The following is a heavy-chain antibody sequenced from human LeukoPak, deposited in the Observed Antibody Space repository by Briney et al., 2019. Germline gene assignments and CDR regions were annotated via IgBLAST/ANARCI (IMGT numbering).Heavy chain of an antibody. Sequence: GGSLRLSCAASGFIFNDYAMHWVRQAPGKGLEWVAFIRSDGTNEYYVDSVKGRFTISRDNSRNTLYLQMNSLRLEDTAVYYGAKDPGSDDVERYFAYWGQGTLVIVSS. CDR2: IRSDGTNE. D-gene: IGHD5-24*01. V-gene: IGHV3-30*02. J-gene: IGHJ4*02. CDR3: AKDPGSDDVERYFAY. CDR1: GFIFNDYA.